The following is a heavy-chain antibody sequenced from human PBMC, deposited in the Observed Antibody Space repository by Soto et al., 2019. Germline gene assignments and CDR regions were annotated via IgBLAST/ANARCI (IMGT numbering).Heavy chain of an antibody. CDR1: GFTFSSYG. CDR3: ARVPGSGRHISVLYYMDV. J-gene: IGHJ6*03. CDR2: IWYDGSNK. Sequence: QVQLVESGGGVVQPGRSLRLSCAASGFTFSSYGMHWVRQAPGKGLEWVAVIWYDGSNKYYADSVKGRFTISRDNSKNTLYLQMNSLRAEDTAVYYCARVPGSGRHISVLYYMDVWGKGTTVTVSS. D-gene: IGHD3-10*01. V-gene: IGHV3-33*01.